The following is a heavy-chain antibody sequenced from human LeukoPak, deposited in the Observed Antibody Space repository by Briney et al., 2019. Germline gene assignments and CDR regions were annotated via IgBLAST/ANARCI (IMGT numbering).Heavy chain of an antibody. Sequence: SVKVSCKTSGGTFSSSAITWVRQAPGQGLEWMGRIIPVLNITSYAQKFQGRVTITADTSTSTVYMELSSLRSEETAVYYCARDQGLTAPPPHGLDVWGQGTTVIVSS. CDR1: GGTFSSSA. CDR2: IIPVLNIT. CDR3: ARDQGLTAPPPHGLDV. J-gene: IGHJ6*02. V-gene: IGHV1-69*04. D-gene: IGHD5-18*01.